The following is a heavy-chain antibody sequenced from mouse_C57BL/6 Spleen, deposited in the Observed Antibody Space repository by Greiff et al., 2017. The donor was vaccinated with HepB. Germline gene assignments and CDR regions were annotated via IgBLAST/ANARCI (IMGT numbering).Heavy chain of an antibody. V-gene: IGHV1-55*01. D-gene: IGHD2-4*01. CDR2: IYPGSGST. CDR3: ARGDFYYDYDYYAMDY. J-gene: IGHJ4*01. CDR1: GYTFTSYW. Sequence: VQLQQPGAELVKPGASVKMSCKASGYTFTSYWITWVKQRPGQGLEWIGDIYPGSGSTNYNEKFKSKATMTVDTSSSTAYMPLSSLTSEDSAVYYCARGDFYYDYDYYAMDYWGQGTSVTVSS.